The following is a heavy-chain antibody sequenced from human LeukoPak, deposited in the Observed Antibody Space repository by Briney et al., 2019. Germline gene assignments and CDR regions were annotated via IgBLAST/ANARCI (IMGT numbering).Heavy chain of an antibody. CDR3: ARGRQGGVMTY. D-gene: IGHD3-16*01. J-gene: IGHJ4*02. CDR1: GDIFSSYG. V-gene: IGHV1-69*04. Sequence: SVKVSCKDYGDIFSSYGVVWVRQAPGQGLEWMGRIIPIVGRVNYAQKFQDRVTITADKSTSTVYMESSLRSEDTAVYYCARGRQGGVMTYWGQGTLVTVSS. CDR2: IIPIVGRV.